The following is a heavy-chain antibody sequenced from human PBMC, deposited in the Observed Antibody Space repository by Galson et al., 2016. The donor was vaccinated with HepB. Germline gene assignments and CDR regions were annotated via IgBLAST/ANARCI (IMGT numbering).Heavy chain of an antibody. V-gene: IGHV5-51*01. CDR3: ARPGENTWNDLDY. D-gene: IGHD1-1*01. Sequence: QSGAEVKKPGESLKISCKGSGYSFSNYWIGWVRQMPGKGLEWMGIIYPGDSDSKYSPSFEGQVTISADKSISTAYLQWSSLKASDSAMYYCARPGENTWNDLDYWGQGTLVTVSS. J-gene: IGHJ4*02. CDR1: GYSFSNYW. CDR2: IYPGDSDS.